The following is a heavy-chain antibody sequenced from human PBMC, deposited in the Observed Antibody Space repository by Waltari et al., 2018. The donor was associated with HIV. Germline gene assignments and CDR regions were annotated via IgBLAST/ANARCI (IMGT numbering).Heavy chain of an antibody. J-gene: IGHJ5*02. Sequence: VRLVESGGGLARPGGARRLSCTASGFTVGNNSMPWLRQASGNVLGWCSTVYSDGTTGYADSVKGRFSTSRYTSRNILHLLMDSLRVDDTAVYYCAREVFYYDNSGHPGWFDPWGQGTLVAVSS. D-gene: IGHD3-22*01. CDR3: AREVFYYDNSGHPGWFDP. CDR1: GFTVGNNS. V-gene: IGHV3-66*01. CDR2: VYSDGTT.